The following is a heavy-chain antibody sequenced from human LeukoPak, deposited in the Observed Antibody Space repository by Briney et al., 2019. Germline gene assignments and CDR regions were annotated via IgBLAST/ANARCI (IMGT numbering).Heavy chain of an antibody. CDR2: IKSKADGGTT. D-gene: IGHD2-15*01. V-gene: IGHV3-15*01. CDR3: TLIGYCSGGSCYRFDY. J-gene: IGHJ4*02. CDR1: GFTFSNAW. Sequence: GGSLRLSCAASGFTFSNAWMSWVRQAPGKGLEWVGRIKSKADGGTTDYAAPVKGRFTISRDDSKNTLYLQMNSLKTEDTAVYYCTLIGYCSGGSCYRFDYWGQGTLVTVSS.